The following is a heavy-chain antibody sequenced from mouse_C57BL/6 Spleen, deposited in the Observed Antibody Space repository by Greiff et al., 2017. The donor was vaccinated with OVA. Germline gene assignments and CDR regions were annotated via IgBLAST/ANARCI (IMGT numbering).Heavy chain of an antibody. CDR2: INPSTGGT. CDR1: GYSFTGYY. V-gene: IGHV1-42*01. J-gene: IGHJ4*01. Sequence: EVKLMESGPELVKPGASVKLSCQASGYSFTGYYMTWVKQSPAKSLSWIGEINPSTGGTTYNQKFKAKATLTVDKSSSTAYLQLKSLTSEDSAVYDCARAGDYYARDYWGQGTAVTVSS. CDR3: ARAGDYYARDY.